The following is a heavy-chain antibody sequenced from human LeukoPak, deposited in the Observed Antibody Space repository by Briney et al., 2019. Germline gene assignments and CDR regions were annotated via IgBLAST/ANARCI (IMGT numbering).Heavy chain of an antibody. CDR2: IIPIFGTA. CDR1: GGTFSGYA. J-gene: IGHJ4*02. CDR3: ASNNYYDSSGYWYY. V-gene: IGHV1-69*13. D-gene: IGHD3-22*01. Sequence: ASVKVSCKASGGTFSGYAISWVRQAPGQGLEWMGGIIPIFGTANYAQKFQGRVTITADESTSTAYMELSSLRSEDTAVYYCASNNYYDSSGYWYYWGQGTLVTVSS.